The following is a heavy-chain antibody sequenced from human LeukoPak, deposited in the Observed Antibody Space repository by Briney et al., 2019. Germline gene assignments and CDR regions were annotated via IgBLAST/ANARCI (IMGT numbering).Heavy chain of an antibody. Sequence: GGSLRLSCAASGFTFSSYSMNWVRQAPGKGLEWVSYISSSSSNIYYADSVKGRFTISRDNAKNSLYLQMNSLRAEDTAVYYCARVLWWNTAFTFDYWGQGTLVTVSS. D-gene: IGHD2-21*01. CDR2: ISSSSSNI. CDR3: ARVLWWNTAFTFDY. J-gene: IGHJ4*02. CDR1: GFTFSSYS. V-gene: IGHV3-48*04.